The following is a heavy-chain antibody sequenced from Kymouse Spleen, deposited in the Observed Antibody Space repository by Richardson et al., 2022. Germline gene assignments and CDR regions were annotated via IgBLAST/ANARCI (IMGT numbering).Heavy chain of an antibody. V-gene: IGHV3-9*01. D-gene: IGHD3-10*01. Sequence: EVQLVESGGGLVQPGRSLRLSCAASGFTFDDYAMHWVRQAPGKGLEWVSGISWNSGSIGYADSVKGRFTISRDNAKNSLYLQMNSLRAEDTALYYCAKDTHYYGSGSYYPPYYYYGMDVWGQGTTVTVSS. J-gene: IGHJ6*02. CDR1: GFTFDDYA. CDR3: AKDTHYYGSGSYYPPYYYYGMDV. CDR2: ISWNSGSI.